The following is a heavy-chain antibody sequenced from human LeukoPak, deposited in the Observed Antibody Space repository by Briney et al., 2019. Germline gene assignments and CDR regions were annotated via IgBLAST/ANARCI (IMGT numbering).Heavy chain of an antibody. CDR1: GFTFTDHY. V-gene: IGHV3-11*04. J-gene: IGHJ4*02. D-gene: IGHD3-10*01. CDR2: ISSGGDII. CDR3: TREDYYYASGH. Sequence: PGGSLRLSCAASGFTFTDHYMSWVRQAPGKGLEWVSYISSGGDIIYYADSVKGRFTISRDNAKNSLFLQMNSLRAEDTAVYYCTREDYYYASGHWAQGTLVPVSS.